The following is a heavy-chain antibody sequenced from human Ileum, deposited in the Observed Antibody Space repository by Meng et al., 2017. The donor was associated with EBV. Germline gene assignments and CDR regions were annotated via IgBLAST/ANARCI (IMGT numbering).Heavy chain of an antibody. CDR1: GDTLFNGGHY. D-gene: IGHD4-17*01. CDR3: ARDSNGDYGWVDT. J-gene: IGHJ5*02. Sequence: QLQLQESGPGLVKPSQTLSLTCTVSGDTLFNGGHYWTWLRQPPGKGLEWIGYIFYTGSTYYNPSLKSRVTISLDLSKNQFSLNLTSVTAADTAVYYCARDSNGDYGWVDTWGQGTLGTVAS. V-gene: IGHV4-30-4*01. CDR2: IFYTGST.